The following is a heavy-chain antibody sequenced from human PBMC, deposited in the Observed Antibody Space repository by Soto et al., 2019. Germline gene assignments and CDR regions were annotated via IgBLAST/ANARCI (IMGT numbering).Heavy chain of an antibody. CDR2: ISGTGDST. D-gene: IGHD2-21*01. J-gene: IGHJ5*01. V-gene: IGHV3-23*01. CDR3: ARMPPLCACGNCSFLEFDS. Sequence: EVQLLESGGGFVHPGGSLRLSCAASGFPFTAYAMSWVRQAPGKGPEWVSTISGTGDSTHYADSVKGRFTISRDNSKNILLLQISSLRVEDTAIYYCARMPPLCACGNCSFLEFDSWGQGSLGTASS. CDR1: GFPFTAYA.